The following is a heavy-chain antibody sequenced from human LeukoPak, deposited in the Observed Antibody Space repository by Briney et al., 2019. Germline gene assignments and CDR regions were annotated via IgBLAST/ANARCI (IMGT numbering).Heavy chain of an antibody. J-gene: IGHJ4*02. CDR2: IYYSGST. Sequence: PSQTLSLICTVSGRSISSSNYYCGWIRQPPGKGLGWIGSIYYSGSTYYNPSLKSRVTISVDTSKNQFSLKLSSVTAADTAVYYCARALITMIVDPFYYWGQGTLVTVSS. CDR1: GRSISSSNYY. V-gene: IGHV4-39*07. D-gene: IGHD3-22*01. CDR3: ARALITMIVDPFYY.